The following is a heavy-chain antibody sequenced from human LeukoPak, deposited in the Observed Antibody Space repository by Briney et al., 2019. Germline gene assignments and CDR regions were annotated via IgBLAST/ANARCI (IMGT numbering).Heavy chain of an antibody. Sequence: SETLSLTCTVSGGSISSYYWSWIRQPPVKGLEWIGYIYYSGSTNYNPSLKSRVTISVDTSKNQFSLKLSSVTAADTAVYYCARHDYSNYLFDYWGQGTLVTVSS. J-gene: IGHJ4*02. CDR2: IYYSGST. V-gene: IGHV4-59*01. CDR3: ARHDYSNYLFDY. D-gene: IGHD4-11*01. CDR1: GGSISSYY.